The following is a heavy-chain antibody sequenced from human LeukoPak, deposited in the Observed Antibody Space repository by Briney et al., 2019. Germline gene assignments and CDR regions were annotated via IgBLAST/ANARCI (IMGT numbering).Heavy chain of an antibody. Sequence: SVKVSCKGSGGTFSSHGLSWVRQAPGQGLEWMGGIIPMFGTTNYVQKFQGRVTITTDIFTDTAYMELSSLRPEDTAVYYCARRWPHSSGYYLFDYWGQGTLVTVSS. J-gene: IGHJ4*02. CDR1: GGTFSSHG. CDR2: IIPMFGTT. CDR3: ARRWPHSSGYYLFDY. D-gene: IGHD3-22*01. V-gene: IGHV1-69*05.